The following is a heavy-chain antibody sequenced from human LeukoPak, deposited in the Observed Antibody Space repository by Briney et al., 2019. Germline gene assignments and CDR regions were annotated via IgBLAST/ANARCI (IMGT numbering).Heavy chain of an antibody. D-gene: IGHD3-22*01. CDR2: IKTDGSEK. V-gene: IGHV3-7*01. Sequence: GGSLRLSCTASGFTFSTCWMGWVRQAPGKGPQWVANIKTDGSEKYYVDSVKGRFTISRDNAKNSLYLQMNSLRAEDTAVYYCATYSSLNRREFQYWGQGTLLTVSS. CDR1: GFTFSTCW. CDR3: ATYSSLNRREFQY. J-gene: IGHJ1*01.